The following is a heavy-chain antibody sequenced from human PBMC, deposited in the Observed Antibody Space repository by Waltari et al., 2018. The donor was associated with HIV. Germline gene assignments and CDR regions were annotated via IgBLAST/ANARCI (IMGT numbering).Heavy chain of an antibody. V-gene: IGHV5-51*01. CDR2: IYPGDSDT. D-gene: IGHD6-13*01. Sequence: EVQLVQSGAEVKKPGESLKISCKGSGYHFTNYWIGWVRQLPGKGLEWMGIIYPGDSDTTYSPSFQGQVTISADKSISTAYLQWSSLKASDTAMYYCARQVRGAAAGRTLGYFYSYGLDVWGQGTTVTVSS. CDR3: ARQVRGAAAGRTLGYFYSYGLDV. CDR1: GYHFTNYW. J-gene: IGHJ6*02.